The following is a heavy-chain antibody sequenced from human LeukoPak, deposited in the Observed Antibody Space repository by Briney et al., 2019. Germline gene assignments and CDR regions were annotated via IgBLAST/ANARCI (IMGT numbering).Heavy chain of an antibody. Sequence: GGSLRLSCAASGFTFRSYAMHWVRQAPGKGLEWVAVISYDGSNKYYADSVKGRFTISRDNSKNTLYLQMNSLRAEDTAVYYCASDLGATRYFDYWGQGTLVTVSS. D-gene: IGHD3-16*01. CDR1: GFTFRSYA. CDR2: ISYDGSNK. V-gene: IGHV3-30*04. CDR3: ASDLGATRYFDY. J-gene: IGHJ4*02.